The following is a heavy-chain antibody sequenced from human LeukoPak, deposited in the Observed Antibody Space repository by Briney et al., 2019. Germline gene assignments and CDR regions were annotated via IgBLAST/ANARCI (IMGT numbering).Heavy chain of an antibody. CDR2: ISNDSVDK. CDR3: ARRDWVSGAVRAFDI. Sequence: GGSLRLSCVGSGFTFSDYYVSWIRQVPGKGLEWVSYISNDSVDKYYVDSVRGRFTISRDNAKKSMYLQMSGLRVEDTAVYYCARRDWVSGAVRAFDIWGQGTMVTVSS. J-gene: IGHJ3*02. CDR1: GFTFSDYY. V-gene: IGHV3-11*04. D-gene: IGHD3-3*01.